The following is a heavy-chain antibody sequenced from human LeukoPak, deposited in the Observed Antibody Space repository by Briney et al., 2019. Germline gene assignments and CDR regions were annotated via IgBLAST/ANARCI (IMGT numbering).Heavy chain of an antibody. CDR3: ASYSGTYSAFEI. V-gene: IGHV4-34*01. CDR1: GGSFSGYY. D-gene: IGHD1-26*01. Sequence: SETLSLTCVVYGGSFSGYYWSWIRQSPGKGLEWVGEINHSGSTNYNRSLMSRLTMSVDTSKNQFSLKLSSVTAADTAVYYCASYSGTYSAFEIWGQGTLVTVSS. CDR2: INHSGST. J-gene: IGHJ3*02.